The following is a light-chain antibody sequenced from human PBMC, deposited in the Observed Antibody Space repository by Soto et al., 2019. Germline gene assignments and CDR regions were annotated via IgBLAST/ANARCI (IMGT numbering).Light chain of an antibody. V-gene: IGKV1-5*01. CDR2: AAS. CDR1: ENIFKF. CDR3: QHYNTQSVT. Sequence: DIQLIQSPATLSASVGDRITITCRASENIFKFLAWYQQRSGSAPNLLIYAASDLESGVPSRFCGSGSGTEFTLTIDNLQPDDSSTYYCQHYNTQSVTFGGGTKVDVK. J-gene: IGKJ4*01.